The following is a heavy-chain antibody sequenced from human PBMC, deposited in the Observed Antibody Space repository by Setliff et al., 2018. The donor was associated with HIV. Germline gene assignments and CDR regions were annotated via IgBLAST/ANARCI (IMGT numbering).Heavy chain of an antibody. Sequence: ASVKVSCKASGYNFIAHYMHWVRQAPGQGLEWMGRINPVSGGTNYAPKFQGRVTMTRDTSISIAYMALTRLRSEDTAFYYCTRVAVITDDAFDVWGQGTMVTVS. D-gene: IGHD3-16*01. CDR1: GYNFIAHY. J-gene: IGHJ3*01. CDR2: INPVSGGT. V-gene: IGHV1-2*06. CDR3: TRVAVITDDAFDV.